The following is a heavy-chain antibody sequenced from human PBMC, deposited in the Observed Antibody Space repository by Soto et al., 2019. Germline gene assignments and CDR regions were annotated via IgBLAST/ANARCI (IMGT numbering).Heavy chain of an antibody. CDR3: GRDDYGIFPY. CDR1: GYSISAYY. D-gene: IGHD3-10*01. V-gene: IGHV1-2*02. J-gene: IGHJ4*02. CDR2: IDPKNGGT. Sequence: QVQLVQSGTEVKKPGASVKVSCQASGYSISAYYIHWVRQAPGQGLEWMGWIDPKNGGTVSAQKFQGRLTTTRDTSISTVYMDLSGLTSDDTALYYCGRDDYGIFPYWGQGSLVTVSS.